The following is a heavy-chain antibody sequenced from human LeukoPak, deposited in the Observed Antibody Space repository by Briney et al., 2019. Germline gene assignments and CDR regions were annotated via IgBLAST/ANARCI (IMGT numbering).Heavy chain of an antibody. CDR1: GFTFSSYS. Sequence: GGSLRLSCAASGFTFSSYSMNWVRQAPGKGLEWVSFISSSSSYIYYADSVKGRFTISRDNAKNSLYLQMNSLRAEDTAVYYCARDPHSGAAAENDYWSQGTLVTVSP. CDR2: ISSSSSYI. V-gene: IGHV3-21*01. J-gene: IGHJ4*02. D-gene: IGHD6-13*01. CDR3: ARDPHSGAAAENDY.